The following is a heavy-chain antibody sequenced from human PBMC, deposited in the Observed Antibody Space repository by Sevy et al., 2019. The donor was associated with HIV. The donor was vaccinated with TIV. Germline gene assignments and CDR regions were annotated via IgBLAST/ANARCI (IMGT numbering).Heavy chain of an antibody. J-gene: IGHJ4*02. V-gene: IGHV3-11*06. Sequence: GGSLRLSCAASGFSFRDYYMSWIRQAPGKGLEWVSYIGSSSSFTKYAGSLKGRFTISRDNVKTSLFLHLNSLIAEDTGVYYCARGAVAGNTYYFDYWGPGTPVTVSS. CDR1: GFSFRDYY. D-gene: IGHD6-19*01. CDR2: IGSSSSFT. CDR3: ARGAVAGNTYYFDY.